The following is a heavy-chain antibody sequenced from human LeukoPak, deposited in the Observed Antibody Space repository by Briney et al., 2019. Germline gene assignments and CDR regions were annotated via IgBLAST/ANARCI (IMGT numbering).Heavy chain of an antibody. V-gene: IGHV3-7*01. Sequence: PGGSLRLSCAASGFTFSNYWMNWVRQAPGKGLEWVANIKYDGSDKYYVDSVKGRFTISRDSAKNSLYLQMNSLRADDTAVYYCARGGEDRDYWGQGTLVTVSS. CDR3: ARGGEDRDY. D-gene: IGHD2-15*01. CDR2: IKYDGSDK. CDR1: GFTFSNYW. J-gene: IGHJ4*02.